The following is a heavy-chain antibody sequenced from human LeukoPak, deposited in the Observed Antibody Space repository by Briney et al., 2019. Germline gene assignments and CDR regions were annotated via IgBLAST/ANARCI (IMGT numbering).Heavy chain of an antibody. CDR3: ARHRRLVGGQGGYYTMDV. CDR1: GYTFMNYD. V-gene: IGHV1-18*01. J-gene: IGHJ6*02. CDR2: ISVYNGNT. Sequence: ASVKVSCKASGYTFMNYDITWVRQAPGQGLEWMGYISVYNGNTNSGQKLQDRVTMSTDTSTSTAYMELRSLRSDDTAVYYCARHRRLVGGQGGYYTMDVWGQGTTVTVSS. D-gene: IGHD2-15*01.